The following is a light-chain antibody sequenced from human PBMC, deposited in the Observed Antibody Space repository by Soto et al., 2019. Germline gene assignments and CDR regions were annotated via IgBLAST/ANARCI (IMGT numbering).Light chain of an antibody. CDR2: EGS. Sequence: QSALTQPASVSGSPGQSITISCTGTSSDVGGYNYVSWYQQHPGKAPKLIIYEGSHRPSGVSTRFSGSTSGNTASLTISGLQAEDEADYDCNSYTSKSTGVFGTGTKLTVL. J-gene: IGLJ1*01. CDR1: SSDVGGYNY. CDR3: NSYTSKSTGV. V-gene: IGLV2-14*01.